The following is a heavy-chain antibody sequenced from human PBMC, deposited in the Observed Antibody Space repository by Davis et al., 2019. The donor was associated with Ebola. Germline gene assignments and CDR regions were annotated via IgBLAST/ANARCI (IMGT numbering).Heavy chain of an antibody. CDR1: GFTFSSYW. V-gene: IGHV3-74*01. D-gene: IGHD4-17*01. CDR2: INSDGSSP. CDR3: ARVDGDYYYGMDV. Sequence: GESLKISCAASGFTFSSYWMHWVRQAPGKGLVWVSRINSDGSSPSYADSVKGRFTISRDNSKNTLYLQMNSLRAEDTAVYYCARVDGDYYYGMDVWGQGTTVTVSS. J-gene: IGHJ6*02.